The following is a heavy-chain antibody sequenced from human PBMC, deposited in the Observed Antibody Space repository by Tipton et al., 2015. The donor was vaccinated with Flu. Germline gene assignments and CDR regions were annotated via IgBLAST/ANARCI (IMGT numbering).Heavy chain of an antibody. Sequence: SLRLSCAASGFTFSSYWMSWVRQAPGKGLEWVANIHQDGSGKSYVDSVRGRFTIYRDNAKNSLYLQVNGLRAEDTAVYYCARGPTYCGGGCYYYFDSWGQGTLVTVSS. CDR2: IHQDGSGK. V-gene: IGHV3-7*01. CDR1: GFTFSSYW. D-gene: IGHD2-21*01. CDR3: ARGPTYCGGGCYYYFDS. J-gene: IGHJ4*02.